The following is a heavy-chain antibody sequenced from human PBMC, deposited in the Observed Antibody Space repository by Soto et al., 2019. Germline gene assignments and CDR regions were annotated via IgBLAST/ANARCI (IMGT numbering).Heavy chain of an antibody. CDR1: GGSFSGYY. Sequence: QVQLQQWGAGLLKPSETLSLTCAVYGGSFSGYYWSWIRQPPGKGLEWIGEINHSGSTNYNPSLKSRVTISVDTSKNQFSLKLSSVTAADTAVYYCARGVLNWGMTLVVYFDYWGQGTLVTVSS. J-gene: IGHJ4*02. CDR3: ARGVLNWGMTLVVYFDY. V-gene: IGHV4-34*01. CDR2: INHSGST. D-gene: IGHD7-27*01.